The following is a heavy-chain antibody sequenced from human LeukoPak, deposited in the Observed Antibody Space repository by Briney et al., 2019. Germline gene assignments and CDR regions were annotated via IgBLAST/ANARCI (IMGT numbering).Heavy chain of an antibody. CDR2: IYPGDSDT. Sequence: WIRQPPGKGLEWMGIIYPGDSDTRYSPSFQGQVTISADKSINTAYPRWSSLKASDTAMYYCARQPPSSSSGFDYWGQGTLVTVSS. V-gene: IGHV5-51*01. D-gene: IGHD6-6*01. J-gene: IGHJ4*02. CDR3: ARQPPSSSSGFDY.